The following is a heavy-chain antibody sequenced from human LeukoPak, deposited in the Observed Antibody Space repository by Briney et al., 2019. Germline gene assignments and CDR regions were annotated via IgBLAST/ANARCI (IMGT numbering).Heavy chain of an antibody. V-gene: IGHV5-51*01. CDR1: GYIFTSYW. J-gene: IGHJ4*02. D-gene: IGHD3-22*01. CDR3: ARRYYYDSSGYYVDY. CDR2: IYPGDSDT. Sequence: GGSLKISCKGSGYIFTSYWIGWVRQMPGKGLEWMGIIYPGDSDTRYSSSLQGQVTISADKSIHTAYLQWSSLKASDTAMYYCARRYYYDSSGYYVDYWGQGTPVTVSS.